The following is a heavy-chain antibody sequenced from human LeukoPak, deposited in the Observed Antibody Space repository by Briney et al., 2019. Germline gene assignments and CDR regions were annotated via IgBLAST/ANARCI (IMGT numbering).Heavy chain of an antibody. CDR2: MSTDGSLQ. D-gene: IGHD2-21*01. CDR3: GRQVGPGPLLVNL. CDR1: GFTFSNYA. Sequence: PGGSLRLSCVASGFTFSNYAIHWVRRPPGKGLEWVAVMSTDGSLQYYANSVKGRFTISRDNYKSTLFLQMNSLSAADTAVYYCGRQVGPGPLLVNLWGQGTLVTVSS. V-gene: IGHV3-30*01. J-gene: IGHJ5*02.